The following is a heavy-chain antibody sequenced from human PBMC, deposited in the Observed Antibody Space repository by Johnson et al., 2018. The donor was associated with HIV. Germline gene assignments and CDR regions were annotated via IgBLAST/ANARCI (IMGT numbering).Heavy chain of an antibody. V-gene: IGHV3-15*01. J-gene: IGHJ3*02. CDR2: IKSKTDGGTT. Sequence: VQLVESGGGLVQPGGSLRLSCAASGFTFSNAWMSWVRQAPGKGLEWVGRIKSKTDGGTTYYTDSVKGRFTISRDNSKNTLFLQMNSLRAEDTAVYYCASEGALWSDAFDIWGQGTMVTVSS. CDR1: GFTFSNAW. D-gene: IGHD1-26*01. CDR3: ASEGALWSDAFDI.